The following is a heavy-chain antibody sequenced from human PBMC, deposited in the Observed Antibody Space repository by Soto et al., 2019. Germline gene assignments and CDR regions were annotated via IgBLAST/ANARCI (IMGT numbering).Heavy chain of an antibody. CDR1: GGSISSGGYS. Sequence: SSETLSLTCAVSGGSISSGGYSWSWIRQPPGKGLEWIGYIYHSGSTYYNPSLKSRVTISVDRSKNQFSLKLSSVTAADTAVYYCARGSRILRYFDWHYYFDYWGQGTLVTVSS. V-gene: IGHV4-30-2*01. D-gene: IGHD3-9*01. CDR2: IYHSGST. J-gene: IGHJ4*02. CDR3: ARGSRILRYFDWHYYFDY.